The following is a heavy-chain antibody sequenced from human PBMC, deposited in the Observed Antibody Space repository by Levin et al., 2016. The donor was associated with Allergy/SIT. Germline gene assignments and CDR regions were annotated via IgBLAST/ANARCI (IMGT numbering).Heavy chain of an antibody. V-gene: IGHV4-39*02. D-gene: IGHD2-2*01. CDR1: GESFSNYY. CDR3: MRERESSSDT. Sequence: SETLSLTCAVSGESFSNYYWAWIRQPPGKGLEWIGSIYYSGRTYYNPSLKSRVTISIDTSKNQFSLKLTSVTASDTAVYYCMRERESSSDTWGQGTQVTVSS. J-gene: IGHJ5*02. CDR2: IYYSGRT.